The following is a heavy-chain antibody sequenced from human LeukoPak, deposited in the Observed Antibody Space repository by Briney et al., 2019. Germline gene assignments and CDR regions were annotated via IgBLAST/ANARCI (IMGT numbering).Heavy chain of an antibody. D-gene: IGHD6-19*01. CDR2: ISWNSGSI. J-gene: IGHJ6*02. CDR1: GFTFDDYA. V-gene: IGHV3-9*01. Sequence: PGRSLRLSCAASGFTFDDYAMHWVRQAPGKGLEWVSGISWNSGSIGYADSVKGRFTISRDNAKNSLYLQMNSLRAEDTALYYCAKDISGYSSKEDYYGMDVWGQGTTVTVSS. CDR3: AKDISGYSSKEDYYGMDV.